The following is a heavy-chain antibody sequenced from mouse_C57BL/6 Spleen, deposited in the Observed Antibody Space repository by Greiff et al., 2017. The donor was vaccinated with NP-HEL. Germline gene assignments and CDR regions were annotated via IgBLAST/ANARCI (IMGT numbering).Heavy chain of an antibody. CDR2: IRLKSDNYAT. V-gene: IGHV6-3*01. J-gene: IGHJ2*01. CDR3: TGKGSSWGY. Sequence: VQLKESGGGLVQPGGSMKLSCVASGFTFSNYWMNWVRQSPEKGLEWVAQIRLKSDNYATHYAESVKGRFTISRDDSKSSVYLQMNNLRAEDTGIYYCTGKGSSWGYWGQGTTLTVSS. D-gene: IGHD1-1*01. CDR1: GFTFSNYW.